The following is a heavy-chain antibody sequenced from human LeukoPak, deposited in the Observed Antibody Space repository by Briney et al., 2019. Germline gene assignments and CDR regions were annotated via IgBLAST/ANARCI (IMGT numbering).Heavy chain of an antibody. V-gene: IGHV3-33*01. CDR1: GFTFSNYG. D-gene: IGHD3-10*01. CDR2: IWYDGSNK. Sequence: GRSLRLSCAASGFTFSNYGMHWVRQAPGKGLLWVAVIWYDGSNKYYADSVKGRFTISRDNSKNTLYLQMNSLRAEDTAVYYCAGNYGPYYFDYWGQGTLVTVSS. J-gene: IGHJ4*02. CDR3: AGNYGPYYFDY.